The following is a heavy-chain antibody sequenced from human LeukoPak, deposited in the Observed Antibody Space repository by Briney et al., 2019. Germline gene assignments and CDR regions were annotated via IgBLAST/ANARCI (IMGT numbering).Heavy chain of an antibody. V-gene: IGHV1-8*03. Sequence: GASVKVSCKASGYTFTSYDINWVRQATGQGLEWMGWMNPNSGNTGYAQKFQGRVTITRNTSISTAYMELSRLRSDDTAVYYCAKGLRTYYYYMDVWGKGTTVTVSS. CDR2: MNPNSGNT. CDR1: GYTFTSYD. CDR3: AKGLRTYYYYMDV. D-gene: IGHD4-17*01. J-gene: IGHJ6*03.